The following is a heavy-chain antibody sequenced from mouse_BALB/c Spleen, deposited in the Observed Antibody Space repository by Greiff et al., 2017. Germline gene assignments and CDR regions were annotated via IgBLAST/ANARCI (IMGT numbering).Heavy chain of an antibody. CDR2: ISSGSSTI. Sequence: EVQLKESGGGLVQPGGSRKLSCAASGFTFSSFGMHWVRQAPEKGLEWVAYISSGSSTIYYADTVKGRFTISRDNPKNTLFLQMTSLRSEDTAMYYCARSVYGNYWFAYWGQGTLVTVSA. CDR1: GFTFSSFG. V-gene: IGHV5-17*02. D-gene: IGHD2-10*02. J-gene: IGHJ3*01. CDR3: ARSVYGNYWFAY.